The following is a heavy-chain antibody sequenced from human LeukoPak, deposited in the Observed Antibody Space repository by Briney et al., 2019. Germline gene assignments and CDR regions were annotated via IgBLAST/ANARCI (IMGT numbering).Heavy chain of an antibody. CDR2: INPNSGGT. V-gene: IGHV1-2*02. CDR1: GYTFTGYY. Sequence: GASVKVSCKASGYTFTGYYMHWVRQAPGQGLEWMGWINPNSGGTNYAQKFQGRVTMTRDTSISTTYMELSRLRSDDTAVYYCALGMTTVRDWFDPWGQGTLVTVSS. D-gene: IGHD4-11*01. J-gene: IGHJ5*02. CDR3: ALGMTTVRDWFDP.